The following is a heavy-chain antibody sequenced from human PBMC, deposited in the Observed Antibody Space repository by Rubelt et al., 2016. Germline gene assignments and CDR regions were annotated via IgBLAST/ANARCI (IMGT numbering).Heavy chain of an antibody. J-gene: IGHJ3*01. Sequence: QEQLVQSGAGVRKPGASVSISCKPSGHNFIGYHIHWVRQAPGQGLEWMGIITSSGGSTSYAQKVQGRVSLTRDTLELNSLRPEATAVYFCAARHGTQTYGAFDLWGQGTKVTVSS. CDR3: AARHGTQTYGAFDL. D-gene: IGHD6-13*01. CDR2: ITSSGGST. CDR1: GHNFIGYH. V-gene: IGHV1-46*01.